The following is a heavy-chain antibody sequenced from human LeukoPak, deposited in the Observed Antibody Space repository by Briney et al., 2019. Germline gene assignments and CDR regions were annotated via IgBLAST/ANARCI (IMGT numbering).Heavy chain of an antibody. D-gene: IGHD5-24*01. CDR3: AREQRTFDY. J-gene: IGHJ4*02. V-gene: IGHV3-11*01. CDR1: GLTFSDYH. CDR2: ISDNGRTK. Sequence: GGSLRLSCAASGLTFSDYHMSWIRQAPGKGLEWVSHISDNGRTKYYANSVQGRFTVSRDNAENSLYLQLSSLRAEDTAVYYCAREQRTFDYWGQGILVTVSS.